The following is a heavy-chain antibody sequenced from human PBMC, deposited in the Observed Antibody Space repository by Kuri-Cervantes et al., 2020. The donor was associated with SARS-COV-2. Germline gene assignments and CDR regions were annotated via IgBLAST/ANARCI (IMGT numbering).Heavy chain of an antibody. V-gene: IGHV4-39*01. Sequence: GSLRLSCIVSGVSLKTSVHWWGWVRQAPGKGLEWIGSIYLSGGSSYNPSLRSRVTLSVDTSKNQFSLDLRSLTAADTAVYYXARLSYGDLXDVTFDYWGQGALVTVSS. CDR3: ARLSYGDLXDVTFDY. J-gene: IGHJ4*02. CDR2: IYLSGGS. CDR1: GVSLKTSVHW. D-gene: IGHD4-17*01.